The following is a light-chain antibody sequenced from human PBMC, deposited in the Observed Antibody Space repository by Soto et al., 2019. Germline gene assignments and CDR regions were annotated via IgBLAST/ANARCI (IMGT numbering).Light chain of an antibody. V-gene: IGLV2-14*03. J-gene: IGLJ1*01. CDR2: DVS. CDR3: SSYTSSRSYV. Sequence: QSALTQPASVSGSPGQSITISCTGTSSDVGGYNYVSWYQQHPGKAPKLMIYDVSNRPSGVSNRFSGSKSGNTASLTISGLKAEDEADYYCSSYTSSRSYVFGTGTKLPVL. CDR1: SSDVGGYNY.